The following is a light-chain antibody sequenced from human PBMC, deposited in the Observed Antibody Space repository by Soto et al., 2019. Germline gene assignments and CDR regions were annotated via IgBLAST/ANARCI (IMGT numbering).Light chain of an antibody. V-gene: IGLV1-44*01. J-gene: IGLJ1*01. CDR3: AAWDDSLNGLV. CDR2: TNS. CDR1: SSNIGSNT. Sequence: QSVLTQPPSASGTPGQRVTISCSGSSSNIGSNTVKWYQHLPGTAPKLLIYTNSQRPSGVPDRFSGSKSGTSASLAISGLQSGDEADYYCAAWDDSLNGLVFGTGTKLTVL.